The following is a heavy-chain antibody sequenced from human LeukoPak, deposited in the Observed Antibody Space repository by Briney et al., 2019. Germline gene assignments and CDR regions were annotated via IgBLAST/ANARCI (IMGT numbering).Heavy chain of an antibody. CDR1: GGSISSSSYY. CDR3: ARGVYSYGYDY. D-gene: IGHD5-18*01. Sequence: SETLSLTCTVSGGSISSSSYYWGWIRQPPGKGLEWIGEIIHSGSTNYNPSLKSRVTISVDTSKNQFSLKLSSVTAADTAVYYCARGVYSYGYDYWGQGTLVTVSS. V-gene: IGHV4-39*07. J-gene: IGHJ4*02. CDR2: IIHSGST.